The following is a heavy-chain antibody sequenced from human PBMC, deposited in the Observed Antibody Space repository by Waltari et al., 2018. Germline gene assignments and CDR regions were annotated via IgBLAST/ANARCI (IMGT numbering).Heavy chain of an antibody. CDR3: TIYHWSPPDVGY. CDR1: GFTFSNVG. J-gene: IGHJ4*02. V-gene: IGHV3-15*05. CDR2: IRTESGGGTH. Sequence: EEHLVESGGGLVEPGGSLRRSCAASGFTFSNVGMGWVRQAHGRGREWIGRIRTESGGGTHQDASPVKDRFSISRRESENMLFLQMAYLKTDDTAVYYCTIYHWSPPDVGYLGQGTPVTVSS. D-gene: IGHD3-3*01.